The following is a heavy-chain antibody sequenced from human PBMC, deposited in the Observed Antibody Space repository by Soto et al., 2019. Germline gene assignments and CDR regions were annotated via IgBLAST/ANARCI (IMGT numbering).Heavy chain of an antibody. D-gene: IGHD4-17*01. V-gene: IGHV4-4*02. J-gene: IGHJ4*02. Sequence: SETLSLTCAVSGGTISSSNWWSWVRQPPGKGLEWIGEIYHSGSTHYNPSLKRRVTISVDTSKNQFSLDLSSVTAADTAVYYCATMGTPVTGLYYFDYWGQGTLVTVS. CDR2: IYHSGST. CDR3: ATMGTPVTGLYYFDY. CDR1: GGTISSSNW.